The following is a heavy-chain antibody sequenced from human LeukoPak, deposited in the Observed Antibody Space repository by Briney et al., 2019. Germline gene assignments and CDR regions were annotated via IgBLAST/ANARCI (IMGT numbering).Heavy chain of an antibody. CDR3: ARLQQLVHPFYFYYYYYMDV. V-gene: IGHV3-7*01. D-gene: IGHD6-13*01. CDR1: GFTFSSYW. CDR2: IKQDGSEK. Sequence: PGGSLRLSCAASGFTFSSYWMSWVRQAPGKGLEWVANIKQDGSEKYYVDSVKGRFTISRDNAKNSLYLQMNSLRAEDTAVYYCARLQQLVHPFYFYYYYYMDVWGKGTTVTVSS. J-gene: IGHJ6*03.